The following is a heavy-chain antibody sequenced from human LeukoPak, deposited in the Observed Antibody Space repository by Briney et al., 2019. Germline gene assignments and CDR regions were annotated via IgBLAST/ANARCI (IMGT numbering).Heavy chain of an antibody. CDR2: TYYRSKWYN. Sequence: SQTLSLTCAISGDSVSSNSAAWNWIRQSPSRGLDWLGRTYYRSKWYNDYAVSVKSRITIIPDTSKNHSSLQLNSVTPEDTAVYYCARDILSFGAVAGYYYMDVWGKGTTVTVSS. CDR3: ARDILSFGAVAGYYYMDV. V-gene: IGHV6-1*01. D-gene: IGHD6-19*01. J-gene: IGHJ6*03. CDR1: GDSVSSNSAA.